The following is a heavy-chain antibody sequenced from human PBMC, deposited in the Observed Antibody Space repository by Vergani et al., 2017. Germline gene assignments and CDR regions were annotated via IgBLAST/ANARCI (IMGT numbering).Heavy chain of an antibody. J-gene: IGHJ6*02. Sequence: EVQLLESGGGLVQPGGSLRLSCAASGFTFSSYAMSWVRQAPGKGLEWVSAISGSGGSTYYADSVKGRFTISRDNSKNTLYLQMNSLRAEDTAVYYCARQRSGSYPPKGYYYYYGMDVWGQGTTVTVSS. CDR3: ARQRSGSYPPKGYYYYYGMDV. CDR1: GFTFSSYA. D-gene: IGHD3-10*01. CDR2: ISGSGGST. V-gene: IGHV3-23*01.